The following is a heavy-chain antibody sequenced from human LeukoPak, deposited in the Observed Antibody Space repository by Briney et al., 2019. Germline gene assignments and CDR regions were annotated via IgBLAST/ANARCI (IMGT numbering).Heavy chain of an antibody. D-gene: IGHD4-17*01. CDR2: INGAGSSI. CDR3: ARGGDYKNDY. V-gene: IGHV3-74*01. Sequence: GGSLRLSCAASGFTFSSYWMHWVRQTPGKGLVWVSRINGAGSSISYANSVKGRVTISRDNAKNTLYLQMNNLRAEDTAVYYCARGGDYKNDYWGQGTLVTVSS. CDR1: GFTFSSYW. J-gene: IGHJ4*02.